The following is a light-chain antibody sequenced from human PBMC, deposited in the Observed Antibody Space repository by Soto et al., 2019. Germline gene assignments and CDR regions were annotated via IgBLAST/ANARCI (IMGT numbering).Light chain of an antibody. CDR1: QSVAGRH. Sequence: DILLTQTPGTLSLSPGERATLSCRASQSVAGRHLAWYQQKPGQTPRLLIYNASSRATGIPDRFSGSGSGTDFTLTIIRLQPEDFAVYYCQQYGNSPRTFGQGTKVDIK. J-gene: IGKJ1*01. CDR3: QQYGNSPRT. CDR2: NAS. V-gene: IGKV3-20*01.